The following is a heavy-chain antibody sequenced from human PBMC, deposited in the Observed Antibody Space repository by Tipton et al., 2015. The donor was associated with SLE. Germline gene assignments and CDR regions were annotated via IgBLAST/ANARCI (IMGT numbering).Heavy chain of an antibody. CDR1: GGSISSSSYY. Sequence: TLSLTCTVSGGSISSSSYYWGWIRQPPGKGLEWIGSIYYSGSTYYNPSPKSRVTISVDTSKNQFSLKLSSVTAADTAVYYCARDLAAVAIDPWGQGTLVTVSS. J-gene: IGHJ5*02. CDR3: ARDLAAVAIDP. D-gene: IGHD6-13*01. V-gene: IGHV4-39*02. CDR2: IYYSGST.